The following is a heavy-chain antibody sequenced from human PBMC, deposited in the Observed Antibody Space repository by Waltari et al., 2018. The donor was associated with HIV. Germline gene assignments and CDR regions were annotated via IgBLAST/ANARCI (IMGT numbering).Heavy chain of an antibody. CDR2: MSPHSGKV. D-gene: IGHD3-3*01. CDR1: GSTFIIHD. Sequence: QVQLVQSEAEVKQPGASVTVSGKASGSTFIIHDITWVRRAAGRGLEWMGWMSPHSGKVGYAEKFQGRVTLTGDASIDTAYVELTGLTSHDTAVYYCAISHRGAIFGDHWGQGTPVTVSS. CDR3: AISHRGAIFGDH. J-gene: IGHJ5*02. V-gene: IGHV1-8*01.